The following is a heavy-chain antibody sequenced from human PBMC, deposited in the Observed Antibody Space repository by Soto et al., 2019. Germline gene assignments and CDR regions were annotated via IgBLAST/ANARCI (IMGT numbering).Heavy chain of an antibody. J-gene: IGHJ6*02. V-gene: IGHV3-33*01. Sequence: QVQLVESGGGMVQPGRSLRLSCATSGFTFSTYGMHWVRQAPGKGLEWVARIWYDGGQTFYADSVKGRFTISRDNSQNTLYLQMDSLGAEDTAVYYCARGGLDDWGQGTTVTVSS. CDR1: GFTFSTYG. CDR3: ARGGLDD. CDR2: IWYDGGQT.